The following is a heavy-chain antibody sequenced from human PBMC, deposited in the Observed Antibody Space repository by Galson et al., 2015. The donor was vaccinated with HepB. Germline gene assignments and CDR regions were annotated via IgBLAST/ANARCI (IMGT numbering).Heavy chain of an antibody. CDR2: ISYDGSNK. D-gene: IGHD2-2*01. V-gene: IGHV3-30*18. CDR1: GFTFSSYG. Sequence: SLRLSCAASGFTFSSYGMHWVRQAPGKGLEWVAVISYDGSNKYYADSVKGRFTISRDNSKNTLYLQMNSLRAEDTAVYYCAKGVVPAAIGGFGSYYYYGMDVWGQGTTVTVSS. CDR3: AKGVVPAAIGGFGSYYYYGMDV. J-gene: IGHJ6*02.